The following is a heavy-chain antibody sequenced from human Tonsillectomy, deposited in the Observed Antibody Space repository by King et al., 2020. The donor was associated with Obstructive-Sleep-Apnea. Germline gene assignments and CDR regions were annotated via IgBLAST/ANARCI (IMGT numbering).Heavy chain of an antibody. Sequence: VQLVESGAEVKKPGESVKISCKGSGYSFTSYWIGWVRQMPGKGLEWMGIIYPGDSDSRYSPSFQGQVSISADKTISTAYLQWSSLKASDPAIYYCTRHDGYSSPSDYWGQGTLVTVSS. CDR3: TRHDGYSSPSDY. CDR1: GYSFTSYW. V-gene: IGHV5-51*01. D-gene: IGHD6-19*01. J-gene: IGHJ4*02. CDR2: IYPGDSDS.